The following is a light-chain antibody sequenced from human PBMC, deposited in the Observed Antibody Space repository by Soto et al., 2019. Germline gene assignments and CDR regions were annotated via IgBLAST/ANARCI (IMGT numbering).Light chain of an antibody. Sequence: QSALTQPASVSGSPGQSITISCTGTSSDVGGYNYVSWYQQHPGKAPKLMIYEVSNRPSGVSNRFSGSKSGNTASLTISGLQAEDEADYYCSSYEGSHAWVFGGGTKLTVL. CDR1: SSDVGGYNY. V-gene: IGLV2-14*01. J-gene: IGLJ3*02. CDR2: EVS. CDR3: SSYEGSHAWV.